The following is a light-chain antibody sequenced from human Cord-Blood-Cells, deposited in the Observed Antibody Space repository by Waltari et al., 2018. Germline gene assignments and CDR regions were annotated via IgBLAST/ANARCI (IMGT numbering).Light chain of an antibody. J-gene: IGKJ3*01. CDR3: QQSYSTPFT. Sequence: DIQMTQSPSSPSAPVGASDTITCRASQSMSSYLNWYQQKPGKAPKLLIYAASSLQSGVPSRFSCSGSGTDFTLTISSLQPEDFATYYCQQSYSTPFTFGPGTKVDIK. V-gene: IGKV1-39*01. CDR1: QSMSSY. CDR2: AAS.